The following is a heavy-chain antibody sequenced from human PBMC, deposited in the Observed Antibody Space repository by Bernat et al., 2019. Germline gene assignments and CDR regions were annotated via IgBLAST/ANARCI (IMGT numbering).Heavy chain of an antibody. CDR3: ARGAESVAAYFDY. CDR2: INPSSGTT. Sequence: QVHLVQSGAEVKKPGASVKVSCRASGYTFSTYYIHWVRQAPGQGLEWMGIINPSSGTTTYARKFQGRVTMTRDTSTSTVHVEVSSLRSDDTAVYYCARGAESVAAYFDYWGQGTLVTGSS. CDR1: GYTFSTYY. V-gene: IGHV1-46*01. J-gene: IGHJ4*02. D-gene: IGHD6-19*01.